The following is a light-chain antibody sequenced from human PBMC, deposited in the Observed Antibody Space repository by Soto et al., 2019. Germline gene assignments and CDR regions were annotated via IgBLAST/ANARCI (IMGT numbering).Light chain of an antibody. J-gene: IGKJ1*01. CDR3: QKYNTYSQK. CDR2: DAS. Sequence: DIQMTHSPPTLSASVLDRVTITFRASRSISGWLALYQQKPGKAPKLLIYDASNLEGGVPSRFSGTGSGTEFTLTISSLQPEDFATYYCQKYNTYSQKFGQGTKVDIK. V-gene: IGKV1-5*01. CDR1: RSISGW.